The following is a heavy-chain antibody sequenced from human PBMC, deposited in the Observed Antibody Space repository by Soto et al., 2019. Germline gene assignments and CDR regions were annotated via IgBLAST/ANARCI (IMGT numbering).Heavy chain of an antibody. D-gene: IGHD1-1*01. CDR1: GGSISSSSDY. J-gene: IGHJ4*02. V-gene: IGHV4-39*01. CDR2: IYYSGST. Sequence: QLQLQESGPGLVKPSETLSLTCTVSGGSISSSSDYWGWIRQPPGKGLEWIGNIYYSGSTYSNPSLKSRATISVDTSKNHFSLKLTSVTAADTAVYYCARQGGPGERNLDYLGQGTLVTVSS. CDR3: ARQGGPGERNLDY.